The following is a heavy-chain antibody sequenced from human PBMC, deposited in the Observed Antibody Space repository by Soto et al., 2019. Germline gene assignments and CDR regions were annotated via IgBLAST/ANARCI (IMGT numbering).Heavy chain of an antibody. D-gene: IGHD2-15*01. CDR2: ISYDGNFK. Sequence: QVQLVESGGGVVQAGRSLRLSCAASGFTFSRYAMHWVRQAPGKGLEWVAAISYDGNFKDYVDSVKGRFTISRDNSKNTLFLQMNSLRAEDTAVYHCARGGYCSGGSCYGNRYFDYWGQGTLVTVSS. CDR1: GFTFSRYA. V-gene: IGHV3-30-3*01. CDR3: ARGGYCSGGSCYGNRYFDY. J-gene: IGHJ4*02.